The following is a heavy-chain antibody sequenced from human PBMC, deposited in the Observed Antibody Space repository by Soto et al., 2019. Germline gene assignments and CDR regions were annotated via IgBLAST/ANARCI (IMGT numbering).Heavy chain of an antibody. CDR3: ARDGYDGSGSPYPAY. D-gene: IGHD3-10*01. CDR1: GGSMSESS. V-gene: IGHV4-59*01. Sequence: SETLSLTCSVSGGSMSESSWSWIRQSPGKGLEWIGYIYYLGSTDYNPSLKSRVTISVDTSKRQFSRRLTSVTAADTAVYYCARDGYDGSGSPYPAYWGPGTQVTVSS. J-gene: IGHJ4*02. CDR2: IYYLGST.